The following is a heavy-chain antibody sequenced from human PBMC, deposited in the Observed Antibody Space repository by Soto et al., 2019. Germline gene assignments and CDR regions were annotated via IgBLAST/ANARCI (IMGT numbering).Heavy chain of an antibody. D-gene: IGHD6-6*01. J-gene: IGHJ5*02. CDR3: ARDFWRSSKLWRGFDP. V-gene: IGHV4-59*01. Sequence: SETLSLTCTVSGGSISSYYWSWIRQPPGKGLEWIGYIYYSGSTNYNPSLKSRVTISVDTSKNQFSLKLSSVTAADTAVYYCARDFWRSSKLWRGFDPWGQGTLVTVSS. CDR1: GGSISSYY. CDR2: IYYSGST.